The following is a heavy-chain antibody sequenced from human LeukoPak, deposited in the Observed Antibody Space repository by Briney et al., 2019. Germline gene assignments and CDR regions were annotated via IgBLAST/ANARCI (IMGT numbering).Heavy chain of an antibody. CDR1: QFTFSSYG. V-gene: IGHV3-33*01. CDR2: IWYDGSNK. D-gene: IGHD6-19*01. Sequence: GGSLRLSCAASQFTFSSYGMHWVRQAPGKGLEWVAVIWYDGSNKYYADSVKGRFTISRANSKNTLYLQMNSLRAEDTAVYYCASLGSSGSGWYYFDYWGQGTLVTVSS. CDR3: ASLGSSGSGWYYFDY. J-gene: IGHJ4*02.